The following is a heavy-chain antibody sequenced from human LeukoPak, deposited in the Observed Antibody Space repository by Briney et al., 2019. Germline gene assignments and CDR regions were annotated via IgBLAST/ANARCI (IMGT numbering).Heavy chain of an antibody. Sequence: GASVKVSCETSGYTFTDYYIHWVRQAPGQGLEWMGRINPESGGTKSAQNFQGGVTMTRDTSVTTAYMELSSLRSDDTAVYYCARGVGIPDPRYFDYWGQGTLVTVSS. V-gene: IGHV1-2*06. J-gene: IGHJ4*02. CDR1: GYTFTDYY. CDR2: INPESGGT. CDR3: ARGVGIPDPRYFDY.